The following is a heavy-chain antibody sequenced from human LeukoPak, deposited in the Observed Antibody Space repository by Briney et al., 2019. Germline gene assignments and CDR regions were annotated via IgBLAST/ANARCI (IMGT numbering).Heavy chain of an antibody. J-gene: IGHJ4*02. D-gene: IGHD4-23*01. CDR3: ARDVFPEHYGGRPGDY. Sequence: SVKGRFTISRDNSKNTLYLQMNSLRAEDTAVYYCARDVFPEHYGGRPGDYWGQGTLVTVSS. V-gene: IGHV3-30*07.